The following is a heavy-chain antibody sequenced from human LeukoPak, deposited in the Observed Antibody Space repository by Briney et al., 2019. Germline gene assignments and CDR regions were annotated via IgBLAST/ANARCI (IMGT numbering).Heavy chain of an antibody. CDR2: ISAYNGNT. CDR3: ARILGDFWSGYLPHFDY. Sequence: ASVKVSCKASGYTFTSYGISWVRQAPGQGLEWMGWISAYNGNTNYAQKLQGRVTMTTDTSTSTAYMELRSLRSDDTAVYYCARILGDFWSGYLPHFDYWGQGTLVTVSS. D-gene: IGHD3-3*01. J-gene: IGHJ4*02. CDR1: GYTFTSYG. V-gene: IGHV1-18*01.